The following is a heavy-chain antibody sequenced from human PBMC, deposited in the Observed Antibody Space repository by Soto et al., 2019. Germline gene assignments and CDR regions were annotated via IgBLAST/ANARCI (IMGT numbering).Heavy chain of an antibody. CDR1: GYGFTTYG. V-gene: IGHV1-18*01. D-gene: IGHD1-1*01. J-gene: IGHJ4*02. CDR2: ISAHNGNT. CDR3: ARGRYGDY. Sequence: QVHLVQSGADVKKPGASVKVSCKGSGYGFTTYGITCVRQAPGQGLEWMAWISAHNGNTNYAQKLQGRVTVTRATSTSTAYMELRSLRSDDTAVYYCARGRYGDYWGQGALVTVSS.